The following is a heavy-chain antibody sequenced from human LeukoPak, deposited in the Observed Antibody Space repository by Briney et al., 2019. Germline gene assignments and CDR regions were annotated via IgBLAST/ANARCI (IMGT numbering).Heavy chain of an antibody. CDR2: ISYSGNT. CDR1: GGSISSGGYF. CDR3: AKHLNSTLDHYDYGLDV. V-gene: IGHV4-31*03. D-gene: IGHD3-3*02. J-gene: IGHJ6*02. Sequence: SETLSFTRTVAGGSISSGGYFWRWIRQYPGKGLEWIGYISYSGNTYYNPSLKSRVTISVDTSKTQFSLKLISVTAADTAVYYCAKHLNSTLDHYDYGLDVWGQGTTVTVSS.